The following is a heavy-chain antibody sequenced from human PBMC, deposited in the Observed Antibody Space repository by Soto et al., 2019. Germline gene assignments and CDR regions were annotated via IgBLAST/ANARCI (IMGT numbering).Heavy chain of an antibody. J-gene: IGHJ5*02. Sequence: GGSLRLSCAASGFTFDDYAMHCVRQAPGKGLEWVSGITWNSNNIAYADSVKGRFTISRDNAKNSLYLQMNSLRAEDTALYYCTKGRYDSSGYDLRPWFDPWGQGTLVTVSS. CDR1: GFTFDDYA. CDR3: TKGRYDSSGYDLRPWFDP. D-gene: IGHD3-22*01. V-gene: IGHV3-9*01. CDR2: ITWNSNNI.